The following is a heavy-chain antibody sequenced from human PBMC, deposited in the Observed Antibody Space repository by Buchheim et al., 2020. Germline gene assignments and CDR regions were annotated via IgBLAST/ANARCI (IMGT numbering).Heavy chain of an antibody. Sequence: QVQLQESGPGLVKPSQTLSLTCTVSGGSISSGDYYWSWIRQPPGKGLEWIGYIYYSGSTYYNPSLKSRVTISVDTSKHQFSLKLSSVTAADTAVYYCARDLVSGQLVHYYYYGMDVWGQGTT. V-gene: IGHV4-30-4*01. CDR2: IYYSGST. J-gene: IGHJ6*02. CDR1: GGSISSGDYY. CDR3: ARDLVSGQLVHYYYYGMDV. D-gene: IGHD6-6*01.